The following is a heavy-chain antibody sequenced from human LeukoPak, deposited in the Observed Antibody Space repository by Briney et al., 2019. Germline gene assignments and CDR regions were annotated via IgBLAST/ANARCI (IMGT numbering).Heavy chain of an antibody. CDR3: ARDLTYTISTIPPGWFDP. CDR1: GGTFSSYA. J-gene: IGHJ5*02. D-gene: IGHD1-1*01. CDR2: IIPIFGTA. Sequence: SVKVSCTASGGTFSSYAISWVRQAPGQGLEWMGGIIPIFGTANYAQKFQGRVTITADESTSTAYMELSSLRSEDTAVYYCARDLTYTISTIPPGWFDPWGQGTLVTVSS. V-gene: IGHV1-69*13.